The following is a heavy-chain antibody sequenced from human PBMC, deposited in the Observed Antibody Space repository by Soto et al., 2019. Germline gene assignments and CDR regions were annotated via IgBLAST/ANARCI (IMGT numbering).Heavy chain of an antibody. Sequence: QVLLVQSGAEVKKPGSSVKVSCQAAGGSFSSYMVSWVRQAPGQGLDYMGGIMPVFGTPTYTEKFQGRVTITADESTGTAYLELTSPKSDDTAVYYCARGVTANYMGGDAFAIWGQGTLVAVSS. V-gene: IGHV1-69*01. CDR1: GGSFSSYM. CDR3: ARGVTANYMGGDAFAI. CDR2: IMPVFGTP. D-gene: IGHD4-4*01. J-gene: IGHJ3*02.